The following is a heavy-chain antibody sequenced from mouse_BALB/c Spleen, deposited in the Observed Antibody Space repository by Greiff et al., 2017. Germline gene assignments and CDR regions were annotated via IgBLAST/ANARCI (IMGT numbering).Heavy chain of an antibody. V-gene: IGHV5-4*02. Sequence: EVQRVESGGGLVKPGGSLKLSCAASGFTFSDYYMYWVRQTPEKRLEWVATISDGGSYTYYPDSVKGRFTISRDNAKNNLYLQMSSLKSEDTAMYYCARAYDGYEGYYFDYWGQGTTLTVSS. CDR1: GFTFSDYY. CDR3: ARAYDGYEGYYFDY. CDR2: ISDGGSYT. D-gene: IGHD2-3*01. J-gene: IGHJ2*01.